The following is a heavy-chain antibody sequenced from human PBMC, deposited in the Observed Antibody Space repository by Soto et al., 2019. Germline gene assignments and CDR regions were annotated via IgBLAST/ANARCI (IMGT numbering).Heavy chain of an antibody. J-gene: IGHJ5*02. D-gene: IGHD4-4*01. CDR2: ISSSSSYI. V-gene: IGHV3-21*01. Sequence: EVQLVESGGGLVKPGGSLRLSCAASGFTFSSYSMNWVRQAPGKGLEWVSSISSSSSYIYYADSVKGRFTISRDNAKNSLYLQMNSLRAEDTAVYYCARDLGRSKLSTAFDPWGQGTLVTVSS. CDR1: GFTFSSYS. CDR3: ARDLGRSKLSTAFDP.